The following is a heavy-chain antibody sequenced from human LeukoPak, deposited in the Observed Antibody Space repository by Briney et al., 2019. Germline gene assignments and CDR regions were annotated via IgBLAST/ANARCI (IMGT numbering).Heavy chain of an antibody. Sequence: SETLSLTCTVSGGSISSYYWSWIRQPPGKGLEWIGYIYHSTSTNYNPSLKSRVTISVDTSKNQFSLKLSSVTAADTAVYYCARYGGSGWVIDNWGQGTLVTVSS. CDR3: ARYGGSGWVIDN. J-gene: IGHJ4*02. V-gene: IGHV4-59*08. CDR1: GGSISSYY. D-gene: IGHD6-19*01. CDR2: IYHSTST.